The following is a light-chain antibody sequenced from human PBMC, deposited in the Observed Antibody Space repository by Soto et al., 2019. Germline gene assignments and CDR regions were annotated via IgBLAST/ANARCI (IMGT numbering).Light chain of an antibody. J-gene: IGKJ5*01. Sequence: DIQMTQSPSSLSASVGDGVTITCQASQDINNYLNWYQQKQGKAPKLLIFDATNLETGVSSRFSGSGSRTHFSFTISSLQPEDVATYYCHQYDNLPPTFGQGTRLEIK. CDR1: QDINNY. V-gene: IGKV1-33*01. CDR2: DAT. CDR3: HQYDNLPPT.